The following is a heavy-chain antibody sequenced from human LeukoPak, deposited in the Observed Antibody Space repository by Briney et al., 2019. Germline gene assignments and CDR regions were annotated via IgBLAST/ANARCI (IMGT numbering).Heavy chain of an antibody. CDR3: AKDISEDTAMVRYYYYYGMDV. CDR1: GFTFSSYG. D-gene: IGHD5-18*01. CDR2: ISYDGSNK. Sequence: PGRSLRLSCAASGFTFSSYGMHWVRQAPGKGLEGVAVISYDGSNKYYADSVKGRFTISRDNSKNTLYLQMNSLRAEDTAVYYCAKDISEDTAMVRYYYYYGMDVWGQGTTVTVSS. V-gene: IGHV3-30*18. J-gene: IGHJ6*02.